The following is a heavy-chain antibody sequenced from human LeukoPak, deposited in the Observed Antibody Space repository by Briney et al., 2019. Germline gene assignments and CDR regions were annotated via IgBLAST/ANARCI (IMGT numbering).Heavy chain of an antibody. CDR3: ARDQYYYDSSGYYYFDY. Sequence: GGCLRLSCAASGFTFSDYYMSWIRQAPGKGLEWVSYISSSGSTIYYADSVKGRFTISRDNAKNSLYLQMNSLRAEDTAVYYCARDQYYYDSSGYYYFDYWGQGTLVTVSS. D-gene: IGHD3-22*01. V-gene: IGHV3-11*01. J-gene: IGHJ4*02. CDR1: GFTFSDYY. CDR2: ISSSGSTI.